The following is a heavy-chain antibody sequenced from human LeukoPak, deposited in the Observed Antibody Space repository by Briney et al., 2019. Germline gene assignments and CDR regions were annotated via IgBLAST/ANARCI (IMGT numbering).Heavy chain of an antibody. J-gene: IGHJ4*02. CDR1: GGSISSYY. CDR3: ARHVVREKNPYFDY. D-gene: IGHD3-10*01. Sequence: SETLSLTCTVSGGSISSYYWSWIRQPAGKGLEWIGRIYTSGSTNYNPSLKSRVTMSVDTSKNQFSLKLSSVTAADTAVYYCARHVVREKNPYFDYWGQGTLVTVSS. CDR2: IYTSGST. V-gene: IGHV4-4*07.